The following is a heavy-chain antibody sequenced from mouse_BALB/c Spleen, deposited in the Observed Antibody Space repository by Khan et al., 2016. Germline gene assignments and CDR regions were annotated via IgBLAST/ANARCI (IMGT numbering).Heavy chain of an antibody. CDR2: INPDSSTI. CDR3: ARAGYYGYLAY. D-gene: IGHD1-1*01. CDR1: GFDFSRYW. V-gene: IGHV4-1*02. Sequence: EVKLLESGGGLVQPGGSLKLSCAASGFDFSRYWMSWVRQAPGKGLEWIGEINPDSSTINYTPSLKDKFIISRDNAKNTLYVQMSKVRSEDTALYYCARAGYYGYLAYWGQGTLVTVSA. J-gene: IGHJ3*01.